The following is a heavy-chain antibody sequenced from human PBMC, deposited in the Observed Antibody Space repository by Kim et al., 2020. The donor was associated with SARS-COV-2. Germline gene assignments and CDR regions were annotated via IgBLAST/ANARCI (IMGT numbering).Heavy chain of an antibody. CDR3: ARHTDNWNSDY. D-gene: IGHD1-1*01. CDR2: IQAGDCDT. Sequence: GESLKISWKVSGYNFPSYWIGWVRQMPRKGLEWIGIIQAGDCDTRYSPSFQGQVNNPVDKSISTAYLQWSSLKASDTAMYYCARHTDNWNSDYWGQRNLVTVS. V-gene: IGHV5-51*01. J-gene: IGHJ4*02. CDR1: GYNFPSYW.